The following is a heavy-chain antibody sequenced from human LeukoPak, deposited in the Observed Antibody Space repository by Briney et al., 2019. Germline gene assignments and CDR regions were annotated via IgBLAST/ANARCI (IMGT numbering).Heavy chain of an antibody. J-gene: IGHJ4*02. V-gene: IGHV4-61*02. CDR1: GGSISSGNYF. D-gene: IGHD6-13*01. CDR2: IYTTGIT. Sequence: SQTLSLTCTVSGGSISSGNYFWSWSRQPAGKGLEWIGRIYTTGITNYSPSRKSRVTISLDTSKNQFSLNLSSVTAADTAVYYCASEGIAAAAYYWGQGTLVTVSS. CDR3: ASEGIAAAAYY.